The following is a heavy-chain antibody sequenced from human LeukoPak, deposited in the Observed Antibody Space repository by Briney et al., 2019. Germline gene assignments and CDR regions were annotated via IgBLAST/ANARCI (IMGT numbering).Heavy chain of an antibody. V-gene: IGHV3-53*01. CDR3: ARSTTVIWPYYFDY. Sequence: GGSLRLSCAASGFTVSSNYMSWVRQAPGKGLEWVSVIYSGAGTYYADSVKGRFTISRDNSKNTLYLQMNSLRAEDTAVYYCARSTTVIWPYYFDYWGQGTLVTVSS. J-gene: IGHJ4*02. CDR2: IYSGAGT. CDR1: GFTVSSNY. D-gene: IGHD4-17*01.